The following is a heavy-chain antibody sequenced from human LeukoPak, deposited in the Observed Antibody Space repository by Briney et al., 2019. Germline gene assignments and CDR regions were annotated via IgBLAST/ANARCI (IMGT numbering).Heavy chain of an antibody. V-gene: IGHV5-51*01. Sequence: GESLKISCKGSGYSFNFYWIAWVRQMPGKGLEWMGIIYPGDSDTRYSPSFQGQVTISADKSISTSYLQWDSLKASDTAIYYCARQDGSGIYYFDYWGQGTLVTVSS. CDR1: GYSFNFYW. D-gene: IGHD3-10*01. CDR3: ARQDGSGIYYFDY. CDR2: IYPGDSDT. J-gene: IGHJ4*02.